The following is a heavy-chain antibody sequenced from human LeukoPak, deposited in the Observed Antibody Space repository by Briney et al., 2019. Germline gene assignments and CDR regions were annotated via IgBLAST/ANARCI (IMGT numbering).Heavy chain of an antibody. CDR2: MNPNSGNT. Sequence: ASVKVSCKASGYTFTSCDINWVRQATGQGIGWMGWMNPNSGNTGYGQSFQGRITMTRDISIGTAYMELSNLTSEDTAIYYCTRGSSGRRDNWGQGTPVTVSA. V-gene: IGHV1-8*01. CDR3: TRGSSGRRDN. J-gene: IGHJ4*02. D-gene: IGHD6-19*01. CDR1: GYTFTSCD.